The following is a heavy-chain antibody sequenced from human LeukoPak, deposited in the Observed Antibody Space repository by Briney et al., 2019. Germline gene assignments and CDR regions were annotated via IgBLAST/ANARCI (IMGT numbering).Heavy chain of an antibody. D-gene: IGHD3-3*01. V-gene: IGHV3-7*01. CDR1: GFTFSSYS. Sequence: GGSLRLSCAASGFTFSSYSMNWVRQAPGKGLEWVASIRQDGSERYYVDSVKGRFNISRDNAKNSLYPQVNSLRVEDTAIYYCARQNLYYDFWSGYSRDYYYMDVWGKGATVTVSS. CDR2: IRQDGSER. CDR3: ARQNLYYDFWSGYSRDYYYMDV. J-gene: IGHJ6*03.